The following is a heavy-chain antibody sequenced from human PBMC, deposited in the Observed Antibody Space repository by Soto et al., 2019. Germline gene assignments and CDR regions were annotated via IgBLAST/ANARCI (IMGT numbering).Heavy chain of an antibody. CDR3: ASETRTYDSSGYYPDAFDI. J-gene: IGHJ3*02. D-gene: IGHD3-22*01. V-gene: IGHV5-51*01. CDR2: IYPGDSDT. Sequence: GESLKISCKGSGYSFTSYWIGWVRQMPGKGLEWMGIIYPGDSDTRYSPSFQGQVTISADKSISTAYLQWSSLKASDTAMYCCASETRTYDSSGYYPDAFDIWGQGTMVTVSS. CDR1: GYSFTSYW.